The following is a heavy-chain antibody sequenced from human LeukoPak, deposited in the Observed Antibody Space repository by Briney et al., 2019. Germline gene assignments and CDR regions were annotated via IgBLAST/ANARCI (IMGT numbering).Heavy chain of an antibody. CDR1: GFTFSSYA. V-gene: IGHV3-23*01. CDR3: AKDNDFWSGHKTQNYFDY. D-gene: IGHD3-3*01. CDR2: ISGSGGST. Sequence: PGGSLRLSCAASGFTFSSYAMSWVRQAPGKGLEWVSAISGSGGSTYYADSVKGRFTISRDNSKNTLYLQMNSLRAEDTAVYYCAKDNDFWSGHKTQNYFDYWGQGTLVTVSS. J-gene: IGHJ4*02.